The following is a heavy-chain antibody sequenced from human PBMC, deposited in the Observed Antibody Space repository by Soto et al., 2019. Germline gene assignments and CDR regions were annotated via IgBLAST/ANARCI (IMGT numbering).Heavy chain of an antibody. CDR2: INHSGST. CDR3: ARGTWGLFHYFYGMDV. D-gene: IGHD1-26*01. Sequence: PSETLSLTCAVYDGSFSGYYWSWIRQPPGKGLEWIGEINHSGSTNYNPSLKSRVTISVDTSKNQFSLKLSSVTAADTAVYYCARGTWGLFHYFYGMDVWGQGTTVTVSS. V-gene: IGHV4-34*01. J-gene: IGHJ6*02. CDR1: DGSFSGYY.